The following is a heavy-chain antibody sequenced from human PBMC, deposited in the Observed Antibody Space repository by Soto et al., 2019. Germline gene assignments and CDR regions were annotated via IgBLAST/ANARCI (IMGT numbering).Heavy chain of an antibody. V-gene: IGHV3-21*01. CDR2: ISSSSSYI. CDR1: GFTFSSYS. D-gene: IGHD6-13*01. J-gene: IGHJ6*02. CDR3: ARGAAGPNYYYYYGMDV. Sequence: PGGSLRLSCAASGFTFSSYSMNWVRQAPGKGLEWVSSISSSSSYIYYADSVKGRFTISRDNAKNSLYLQMNSLRAEDTAVYYCARGAAGPNYYYYYGMDVWGQGTKVTVSS.